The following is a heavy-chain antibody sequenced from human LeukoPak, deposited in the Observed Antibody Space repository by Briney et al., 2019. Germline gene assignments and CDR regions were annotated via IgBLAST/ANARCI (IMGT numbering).Heavy chain of an antibody. D-gene: IGHD3-10*01. J-gene: IGHJ4*02. CDR3: ARGTMVRGVREFDY. Sequence: SQTLSLTCAISGDSVSTNNAAWNWIRQSPSRGLEWLGRTYYRSKWYNDYVVSVKSRITINPDTSKNQFSLQLNSVTPEDTAVYYCARGTMVRGVREFDYWGQGTLVTVSS. CDR2: TYYRSKWYN. V-gene: IGHV6-1*01. CDR1: GDSVSTNNAA.